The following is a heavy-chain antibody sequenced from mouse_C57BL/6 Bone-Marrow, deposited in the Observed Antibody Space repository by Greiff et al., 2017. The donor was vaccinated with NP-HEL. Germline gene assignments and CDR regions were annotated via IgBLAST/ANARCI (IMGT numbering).Heavy chain of an antibody. CDR1: GFTFSSYG. J-gene: IGHJ3*01. D-gene: IGHD2-14*01. CDR3: ARGYRKAWFAY. Sequence: EVKLMESGGDLVKPGGSLKLSCAASGFTFSSYGMSWVRQTPDKRLEWVATISSGGSYTYYLDSVKGRFTISRDNAKNTLYLQMSSLKSEDTAMYYCARGYRKAWFAYWGQGTLVTVSA. CDR2: ISSGGSYT. V-gene: IGHV5-6*01.